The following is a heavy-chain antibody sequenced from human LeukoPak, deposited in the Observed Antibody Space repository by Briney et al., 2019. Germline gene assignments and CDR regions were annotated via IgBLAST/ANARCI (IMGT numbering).Heavy chain of an antibody. J-gene: IGHJ4*02. D-gene: IGHD3-9*01. CDR2: ISWNSGSI. CDR3: AKASHLRYFDWLHYFDY. CDR1: GFTFDDYA. V-gene: IGHV3-9*01. Sequence: AGGSLRLSCAASGFTFDDYAMHWVRQAPGKGLEWVSGISWNSGSIGYADSVKGRFTISRDNAKNSLYLQMNSLRAEDTALYYCAKASHLRYFDWLHYFDYWGQGTLVTVSS.